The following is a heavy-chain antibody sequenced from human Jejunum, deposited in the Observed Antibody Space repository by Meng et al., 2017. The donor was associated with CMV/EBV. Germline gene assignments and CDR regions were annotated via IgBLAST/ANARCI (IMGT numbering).Heavy chain of an antibody. J-gene: IGHJ4*02. V-gene: IGHV3-21*01. CDR3: ARDAGGVVVPAAPDY. CDR1: GFPLRTDT. CDR2: ISSASSHI. D-gene: IGHD2-2*01. Sequence: GFPLRTDTMNWVRQGPGKGLEWVSSISSASSHIYYADSVKGRFTISRDNAKNSLYLQMNSLRAEDTAVYYCARDAGGVVVPAAPDYWGQGTLVTVSS.